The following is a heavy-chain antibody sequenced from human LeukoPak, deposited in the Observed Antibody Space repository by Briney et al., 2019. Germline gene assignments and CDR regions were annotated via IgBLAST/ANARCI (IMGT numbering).Heavy chain of an antibody. V-gene: IGHV4-30-2*01. J-gene: IGHJ4*02. D-gene: IGHD3-22*01. CDR3: ARGYYNSSGYLVDY. Sequence: SETLSLTCAVSGDSVSSAGPSWSWIRQPPGTGLEWIGYIYHSGSPYYNPSLKSRVAISVDRSKNQFSLRLSSVTAADTAVYYCARGYYNSSGYLVDYWGQGALVTVSS. CDR1: GDSVSSAGPS. CDR2: IYHSGSP.